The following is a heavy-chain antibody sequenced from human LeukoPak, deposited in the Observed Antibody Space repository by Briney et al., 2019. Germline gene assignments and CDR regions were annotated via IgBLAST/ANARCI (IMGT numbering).Heavy chain of an antibody. CDR1: GGSISSSSYY. CDR2: IYYSGST. CDR3: ARVGPVGYNVEYASFDY. Sequence: SETLSLTCTVSGGSISSSSYYWGWIRQPPGKGLEWIGSIYYSGSTYYNPSLKSRVTISVDTSKNQFSLKLSSVTAADTAVYYCARVGPVGYNVEYASFDYWGQGTLVTVSS. V-gene: IGHV4-39*07. D-gene: IGHD5-24*01. J-gene: IGHJ4*02.